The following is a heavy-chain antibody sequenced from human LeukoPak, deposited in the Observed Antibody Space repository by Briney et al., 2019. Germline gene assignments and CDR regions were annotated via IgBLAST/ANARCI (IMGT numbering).Heavy chain of an antibody. CDR3: AREYCSGGSCDATLDY. V-gene: IGHV1-2*02. Sequence: ASVKVSCKASGGTFSSYAISWVRQAPGQGLEWMGWINPNSGGTNYAQKFQGRVTMTRDTSISTAYMELSRLRSDDTAVYYCAREYCSGGSCDATLDYWGQGTLVTVSS. CDR1: GGTFSSYA. J-gene: IGHJ4*02. CDR2: INPNSGGT. D-gene: IGHD2-15*01.